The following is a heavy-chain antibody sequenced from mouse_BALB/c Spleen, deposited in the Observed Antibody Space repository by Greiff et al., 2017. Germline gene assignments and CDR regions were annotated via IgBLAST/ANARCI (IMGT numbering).Heavy chain of an antibody. D-gene: IGHD1-1*01. Sequence: VKLQESGPGLVQPSQSLSITCTVSGFSLTSYGVHWVRQSPGKGLEWLGVIWSGGSTDYNAAFISRLSISKDNSKSQVFFKMNSLQANDTAIYYCARNLRSNYAMDYWGQGTSVTVSS. V-gene: IGHV2-2*02. J-gene: IGHJ4*01. CDR3: ARNLRSNYAMDY. CDR1: GFSLTSYG. CDR2: IWSGGST.